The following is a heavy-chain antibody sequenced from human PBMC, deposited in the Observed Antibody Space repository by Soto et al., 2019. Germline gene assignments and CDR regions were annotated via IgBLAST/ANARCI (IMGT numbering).Heavy chain of an antibody. CDR2: IIPILGIA. Sequence: GASVKVSCKSPGYTYTGYSMHCVRQAHGQGLEWMGRIIPILGIANYAQKFQGRVTITADKSTSTAYMELSSLRSEDTAVYYCATGPGYSYGQGFDYWGQGTLVTVSS. CDR1: GYTYTGYS. J-gene: IGHJ4*02. D-gene: IGHD5-18*01. V-gene: IGHV1-69*02. CDR3: ATGPGYSYGQGFDY.